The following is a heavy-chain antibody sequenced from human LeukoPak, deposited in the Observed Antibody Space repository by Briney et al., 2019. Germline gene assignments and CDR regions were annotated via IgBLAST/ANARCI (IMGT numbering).Heavy chain of an antibody. D-gene: IGHD2-21*02. J-gene: IGHJ4*02. CDR3: AKGGPDQGDSPPFDY. V-gene: IGHV3-30*02. CDR1: GFTFSSYG. Sequence: GGSLRLSCAASGFTFSSYGMHWVRQAPGKGLEWVSFIRYDGSDKHYADSVKGRFTISRDISQNTLYLQMNSLRPEDTAVYYCAKGGPDQGDSPPFDYWVQGTLVTVSS. CDR2: IRYDGSDK.